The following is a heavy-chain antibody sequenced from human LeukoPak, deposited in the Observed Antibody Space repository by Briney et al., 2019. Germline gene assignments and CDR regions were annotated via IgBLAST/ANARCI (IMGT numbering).Heavy chain of an antibody. CDR3: SRAGEVLPHDGFDI. D-gene: IGHD1-26*01. CDR1: GFTVSNNY. V-gene: IGHV3-53*01. Sequence: KAGGSLRLSCAASGFTVSNNYMSWVRQAQGKGLEWVAIIYTDGSTYYADSMRGRFTISGDVSKNTIYLQMSSLRVEDTAVYFCSRAGEVLPHDGFDIWGQGTMVTVSS. J-gene: IGHJ3*02. CDR2: IYTDGST.